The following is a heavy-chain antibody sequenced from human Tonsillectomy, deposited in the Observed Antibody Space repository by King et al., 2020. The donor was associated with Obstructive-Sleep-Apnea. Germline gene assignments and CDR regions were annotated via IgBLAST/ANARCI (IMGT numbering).Heavy chain of an antibody. CDR2: ISYDGSNK. V-gene: IGHV3-30-3*01. D-gene: IGHD5-18*01. Sequence: QLVQSGGGVVQPGRSLRLSCAASGFTFSSYAMHWVRQAPGKGLEWVAVISYDGSNKYYADSVKGRFTISRDNSKNTLYLQMNSLRAEDTAGYYCARGPDTAMAKDYWGQGTLVTVSS. CDR1: GFTFSSYA. CDR3: ARGPDTAMAKDY. J-gene: IGHJ4*02.